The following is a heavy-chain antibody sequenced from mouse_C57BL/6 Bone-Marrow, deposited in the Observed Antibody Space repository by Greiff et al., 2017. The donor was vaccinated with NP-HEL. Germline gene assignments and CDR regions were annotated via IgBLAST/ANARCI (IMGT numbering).Heavy chain of an antibody. CDR3: ARYQLTGTAY. CDR2: INPSTVGT. CDR1: GYSFTGYY. V-gene: IGHV1-42*01. Sequence: VQLQQSGPELVKPGASLQISFHASGYSFTGYYMNWVKQSPEKSLEWIGEINPSTVGTTSNQKFKAKATLTVDKSSSTAYMQLKSLTSEDSAVYYCARYQLTGTAYWGQGTLVTVSA. J-gene: IGHJ3*01. D-gene: IGHD4-1*01.